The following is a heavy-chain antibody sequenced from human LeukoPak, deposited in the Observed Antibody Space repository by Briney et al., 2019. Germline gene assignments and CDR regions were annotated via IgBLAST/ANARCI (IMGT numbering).Heavy chain of an antibody. J-gene: IGHJ4*02. Sequence: SETLSLTCTVSGGSISSGSYYWSWIRQPAGKGLEWIGRIYTSGSTNYNPSLKSRVTISVDTSKNQFSLKLSSVTAADTAVYYCASSDYYFDYWGQGTLVTVSS. CDR1: GGSISSGSYY. V-gene: IGHV4-61*02. CDR2: IYTSGST. CDR3: ASSDYYFDY.